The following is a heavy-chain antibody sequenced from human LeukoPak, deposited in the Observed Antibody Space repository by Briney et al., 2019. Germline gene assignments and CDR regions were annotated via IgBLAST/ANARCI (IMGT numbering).Heavy chain of an antibody. V-gene: IGHV1-69*15. CDR3: ARPYGPGNYINLGLDF. J-gene: IGHJ4*02. Sequence: ASVKVSCKASGVTLNNYAISWVRQAPGQGLEWMGRTVPVFATTTYAQKFQGRVMITADESTSTVRMEFSSLTAEDTALYYCARPYGPGNYINLGLDFWGQGTLVTVS. CDR2: TVPVFATT. CDR1: GVTLNNYA. D-gene: IGHD3-10*01.